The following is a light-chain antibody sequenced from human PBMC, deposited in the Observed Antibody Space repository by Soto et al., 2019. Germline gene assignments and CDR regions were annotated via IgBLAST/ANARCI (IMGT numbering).Light chain of an antibody. CDR2: EVS. V-gene: IGLV2-14*01. J-gene: IGLJ1*01. Sequence: QSVLAQPASVSGSPGQSITISCTGTASDIGNYNWVSWYQQYPGKAPKLMIYEVSNRPSGVSNRFSGSKSGNTASLTISGLQAEDEADYYCSSYTSSSTYVFGTGP. CDR3: SSYTSSSTYV. CDR1: ASDIGNYNW.